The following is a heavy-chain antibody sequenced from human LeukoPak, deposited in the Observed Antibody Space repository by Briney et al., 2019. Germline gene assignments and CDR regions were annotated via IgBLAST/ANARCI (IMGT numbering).Heavy chain of an antibody. CDR3: ARDMVRGVITH. V-gene: IGHV3-64*01. Sequence: GGSLRLSCAASGFTFSSYAMHWVRQAPGKGLAYVSAISSNGGSTYYANSVKGRFTISRDNSKNTLYLQMNSLRAEDTAVYYCARDMVRGVITHWGQGTLVTVSS. D-gene: IGHD3-10*01. J-gene: IGHJ4*02. CDR2: ISSNGGST. CDR1: GFTFSSYA.